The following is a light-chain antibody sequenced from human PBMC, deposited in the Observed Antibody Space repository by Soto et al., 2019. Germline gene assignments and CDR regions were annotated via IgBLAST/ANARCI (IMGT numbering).Light chain of an antibody. Sequence: AIQMTQSPSSLCASVGDRVTITFRASQGIRSDLGWYQQKPGKAPKLLIYAASSLQSGVPSRFSGSGSGTDFTLTISSLQPEDFATYYCLHYDSYSEAFGQGTKVDIK. J-gene: IGKJ1*01. CDR2: AAS. CDR1: QGIRSD. CDR3: LHYDSYSEA. V-gene: IGKV1-6*01.